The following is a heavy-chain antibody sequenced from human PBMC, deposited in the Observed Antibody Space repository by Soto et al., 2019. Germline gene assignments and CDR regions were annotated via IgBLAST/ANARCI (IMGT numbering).Heavy chain of an antibody. CDR3: AARKAFDYGAFDI. V-gene: IGHV1-58*01. D-gene: IGHD3-9*01. J-gene: IGHJ3*02. Sequence: SVKVSCKASGFTFTSSAVQWVRQARGQRLEWIGWIVVGSGNTNYAQKFQERVTITRDMSTSTAYMELSSLRSEDTAVYYCAARKAFDYGAFDIWGKGTMVTVSS. CDR1: GFTFTSSA. CDR2: IVVGSGNT.